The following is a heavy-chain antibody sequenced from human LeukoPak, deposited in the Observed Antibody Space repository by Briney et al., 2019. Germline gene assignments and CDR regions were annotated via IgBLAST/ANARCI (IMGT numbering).Heavy chain of an antibody. CDR2: ISSSSSTI. V-gene: IGHV3-48*01. D-gene: IGHD2-2*01. Sequence: GGSLRLSCAASGFTFSSYSMTWVRQAPGKGLEWVSYISSSSSTIYYADSVKGRFTISRDNAKNSLYLQMNSLRAEDTAVYYCARAPRYCSSTSCYHDAFDIWGQGTMVTVSS. CDR3: ARAPRYCSSTSCYHDAFDI. J-gene: IGHJ3*02. CDR1: GFTFSSYS.